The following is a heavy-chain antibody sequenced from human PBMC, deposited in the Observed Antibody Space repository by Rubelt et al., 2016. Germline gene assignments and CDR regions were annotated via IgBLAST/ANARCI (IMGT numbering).Heavy chain of an antibody. CDR2: INAGNGNT. V-gene: IGHV1-3*01. J-gene: IGHJ2*01. CDR1: GGTFTSYA. CDR3: ARSKDTAMVTDADWYFDL. D-gene: IGHD5-18*01. Sequence: QVQLVQSGAEVKKPGSSVKVSCKASGGTFTSYAMHWVRQAPGQRLEWMGWINAGNGNTKYSQKFQGGVTITRDTSGSTAYMELSSLRSEDAAVYYCARSKDTAMVTDADWYFDLWGRGTLVTVSS.